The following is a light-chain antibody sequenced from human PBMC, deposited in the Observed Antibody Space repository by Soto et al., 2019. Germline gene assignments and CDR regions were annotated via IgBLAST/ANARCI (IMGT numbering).Light chain of an antibody. V-gene: IGKV3-11*01. J-gene: IGKJ1*01. CDR1: QSVRSY. Sequence: EIVLTQSPATLSLSPGERATLSCRASQSVRSYLAWYQQKPGTAPRLLIYDASDRATGIPARFSGSGSGTDFTLTISSLEPEDFAVYYSQQRTNWPPSWTFGQGTKVEIK. CDR3: QQRTNWPPSWT. CDR2: DAS.